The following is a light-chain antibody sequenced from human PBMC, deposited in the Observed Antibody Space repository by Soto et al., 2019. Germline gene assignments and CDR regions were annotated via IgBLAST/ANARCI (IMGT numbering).Light chain of an antibody. J-gene: IGKJ2*01. CDR2: AAS. CDR1: QSISSNY. V-gene: IGKV3-20*01. CDR3: QQYGRSPRT. Sequence: EIVLTQSPGTLSLSPGERATLSCRASQSISSNYLAWYQQRPGQAPRLLIYAASSRATGIPDRFSGGGSATDFTLTVSRLGPEDFAVYYCQQYGRSPRTFGQGTKLEIK.